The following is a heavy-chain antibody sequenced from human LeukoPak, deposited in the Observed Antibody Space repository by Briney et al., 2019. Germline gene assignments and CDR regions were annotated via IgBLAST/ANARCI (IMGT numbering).Heavy chain of an antibody. V-gene: IGHV3-21*01. CDR3: ARGGSSTSCPFDY. CDR2: ISSSSSYI. CDR1: GFTFSSYS. Sequence: PGGSLRLSCAASGFTFSSYSMNWVRQAPGKGLEWVSSISSSSSYIYYADSVKGRFTIPRDNAKNSLYLQMNSLRAEDTAVYYCARGGSSTSCPFDYWGQGTLVTVSS. J-gene: IGHJ4*02. D-gene: IGHD2-2*01.